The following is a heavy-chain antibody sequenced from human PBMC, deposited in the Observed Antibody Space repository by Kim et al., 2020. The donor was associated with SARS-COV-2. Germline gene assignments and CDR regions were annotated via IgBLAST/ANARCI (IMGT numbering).Heavy chain of an antibody. V-gene: IGHV3-30*18. J-gene: IGHJ4*02. CDR1: GFTFSSYA. Sequence: GGSLRLSCAASGFTFSSYAMHWVRQAPGKGLEWVAVISYDGSNKYYADSVKGRFTISRDNSKNTLYLQMNSLRAEDTAVYYCAKGIYSSSSGFADYWGQGTLVTVSS. CDR3: AKGIYSSSSGFADY. D-gene: IGHD6-6*01. CDR2: ISYDGSNK.